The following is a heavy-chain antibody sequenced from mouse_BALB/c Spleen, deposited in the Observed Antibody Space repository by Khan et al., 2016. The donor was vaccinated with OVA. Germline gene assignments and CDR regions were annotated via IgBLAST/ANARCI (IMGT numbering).Heavy chain of an antibody. CDR2: IDPPNGNT. CDR3: ARMARK. J-gene: IGHJ2*01. CDR1: GLNIKDTY. Sequence: VQLQQPGAELVKSGATVKLSCTAPGLNIKDTYMHWLKQWPEQGLEWIGRIDPPNGNTQYDPTFPSTATIPADTSSNTAYLQLSSLTAEGTAGNYCARMARKWGQGTTRTGFS. V-gene: IGHV14-3*02.